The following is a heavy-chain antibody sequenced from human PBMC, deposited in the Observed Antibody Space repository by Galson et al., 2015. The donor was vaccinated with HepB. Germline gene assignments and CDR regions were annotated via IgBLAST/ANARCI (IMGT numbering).Heavy chain of an antibody. CDR2: IRSDGGSE. CDR1: GFTFKNYG. J-gene: IGHJ4*02. V-gene: IGHV3-30*02. D-gene: IGHD5/OR15-5a*01. Sequence: SLRLSCAASGFTFKNYGIHWVRLTPGKGLEWVAFIRSDGGSEFYAESVKGRFTISRDNSKSMMYLQMNSLRPEDTAVYYCAKDGSVSYGSWMDYWGQGTLVTVSS. CDR3: AKDGSVSYGSWMDY.